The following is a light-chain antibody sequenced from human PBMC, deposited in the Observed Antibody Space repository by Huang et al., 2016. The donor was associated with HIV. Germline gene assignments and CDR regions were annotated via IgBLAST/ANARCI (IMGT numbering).Light chain of an antibody. CDR3: QQYNNWPPDPT. CDR1: QSVSSN. Sequence: EIVMTQSPATLSVSPGERATLSCRARQSVSSNVAWYQQKPGQVPRLLIYGASTRATGIPDRFSGSGSETEFTLSISSLQSEDFAFYYCQQYNNWPPDPTFGQGTKLEIK. CDR2: GAS. J-gene: IGKJ2*01. V-gene: IGKV3-15*01.